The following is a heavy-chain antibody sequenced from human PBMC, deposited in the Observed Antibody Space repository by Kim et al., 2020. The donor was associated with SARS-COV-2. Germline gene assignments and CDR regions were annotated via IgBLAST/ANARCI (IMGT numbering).Heavy chain of an antibody. V-gene: IGHV3-48*03. CDR2: ISSSGSTI. CDR1: GFTFSSYE. CDR3: ARDQGGPVEDY. Sequence: GGSLRLSCAASGFTFSSYEMNWVRQAPGKGLEWVSYISSSGSTIYYADSVKGRFTISRDNAKNSLYLQMNSLRAEDTAVYYCARDQGGPVEDYWGQGTLVTVSS. J-gene: IGHJ4*02.